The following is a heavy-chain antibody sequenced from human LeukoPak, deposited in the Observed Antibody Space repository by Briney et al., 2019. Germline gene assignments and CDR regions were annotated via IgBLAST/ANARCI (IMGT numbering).Heavy chain of an antibody. CDR1: GXSISGYY. J-gene: IGHJ4*02. V-gene: IGHV4-59*01. D-gene: IGHD1-14*01. Sequence: SETLSLTCTVSGXSISGYYWSWIRQPPGKGLEWVGYIYYSGHTNYNPSLKSRVTISVDTSKNQFSLRLISVTAADTAVYYCARGERPGLDYWGQGTLVAVSS. CDR2: IYYSGHT. CDR3: ARGERPGLDY.